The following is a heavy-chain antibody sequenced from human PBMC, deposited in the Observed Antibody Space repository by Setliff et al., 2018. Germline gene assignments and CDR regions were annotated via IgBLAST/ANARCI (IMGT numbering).Heavy chain of an antibody. CDR3: ARDPQQLVIRYYFDY. D-gene: IGHD6-6*01. CDR2: IPFDGSNK. CDR1: GFTFSSYA. Sequence: PGGSLRLSCAASGFTFSSYAMHWVRQAPGKGLEWVAVIPFDGSNKYYADSVKGRFTISRDNSKNTLYLQMNSLRAEDTAVYYCARDPQQLVIRYYFDYWGQGTLVTVSS. V-gene: IGHV3-30-3*01. J-gene: IGHJ4*02.